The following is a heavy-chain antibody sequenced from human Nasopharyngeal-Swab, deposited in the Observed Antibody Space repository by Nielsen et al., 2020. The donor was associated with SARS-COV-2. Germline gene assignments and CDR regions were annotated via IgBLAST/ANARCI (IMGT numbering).Heavy chain of an antibody. CDR1: GFTFSSYW. J-gene: IGHJ4*02. D-gene: IGHD3-3*01. Sequence: GGSLRLSCAASGFTFSSYWMSWVRQAPGKGLEWVANIKQDGSEKYYVDSLKGRFTISRDNAKNSLYLQMNRLRAEDTAVYYCARLKYDFWNGPPEDYWGQGTLVTVSS. CDR3: ARLKYDFWNGPPEDY. CDR2: IKQDGSEK. V-gene: IGHV3-7*01.